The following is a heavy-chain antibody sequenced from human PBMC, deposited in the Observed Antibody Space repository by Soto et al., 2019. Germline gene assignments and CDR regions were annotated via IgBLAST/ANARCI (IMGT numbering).Heavy chain of an antibody. CDR1: GFTFSVYY. CDR2: IKNDGSEQ. CDR3: SRENWFQEY. D-gene: IGHD3-10*01. J-gene: IGHJ4*02. Sequence: GWSLRLSCAASGFTFSVYYMTLVRQAPGKGLEWVASIKNDGSEQYYVDSVKGRFKISRDNEKNSVYLQMNSLRAGDTALYYCSRENWFQEYWGKGTLVTVSS. V-gene: IGHV3-7*03.